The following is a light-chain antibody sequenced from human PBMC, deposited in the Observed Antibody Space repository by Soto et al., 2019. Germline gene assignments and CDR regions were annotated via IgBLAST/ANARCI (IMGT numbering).Light chain of an antibody. CDR2: SAS. Sequence: EIVLAQSPGTLSLSPGERATISCRASQSLGGDYLAWVQQKPGQSPRLLIYSASNRATGIPDRFSGSGSGTDFTLTISRLEPEDFVVYYCQQNGSLPITFGQGTRLEIK. V-gene: IGKV3-20*01. CDR3: QQNGSLPIT. J-gene: IGKJ5*01. CDR1: QSLGGDY.